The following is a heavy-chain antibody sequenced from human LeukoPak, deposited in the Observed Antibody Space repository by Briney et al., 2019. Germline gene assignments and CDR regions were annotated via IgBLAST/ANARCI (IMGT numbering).Heavy chain of an antibody. Sequence: ASVKVSCKVSGYTLTELSMHWVRQAPGKGLEWMGGFDPEDGETIYAQKFQGRVTITADTSTRTVYMELTSLTSEDTAVYYCAKDGDSSSGYCDYWGQGTLVTVSS. J-gene: IGHJ4*02. CDR1: GYTLTELS. CDR3: AKDGDSSSGYCDY. CDR2: FDPEDGET. D-gene: IGHD6-19*01. V-gene: IGHV1-24*01.